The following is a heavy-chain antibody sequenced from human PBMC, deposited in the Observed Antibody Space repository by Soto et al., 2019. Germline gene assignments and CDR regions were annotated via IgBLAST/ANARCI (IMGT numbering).Heavy chain of an antibody. J-gene: IGHJ4*02. CDR1: GFTFSSYA. CDR2: ISGSGGST. V-gene: IGHV3-23*01. D-gene: IGHD3-3*01. CDR3: AKTSGHYDFWSGYCIDY. Sequence: GGSLRLSCAASGFTFSSYATSWVRQAPGKGLEWVSAISGSGGSTYYADSVKGRFTISRDNSKNTLYLQMNSLRAEDTAVYYCAKTSGHYDFWSGYCIDYWGQGTLVTVSS.